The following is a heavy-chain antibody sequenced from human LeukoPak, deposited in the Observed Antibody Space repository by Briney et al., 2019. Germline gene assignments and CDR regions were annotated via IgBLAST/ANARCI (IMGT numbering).Heavy chain of an antibody. Sequence: GGSLRLSCAAPGFTFSSYWMSWVRQAPGKGLEWVANIKQDGSEKYYVDSVKGRFTISRDNAKNSLYLQMNSLRAEDTAVYYCARSAAAGFDYWGQGTLVTVSS. D-gene: IGHD6-13*01. CDR1: GFTFSSYW. V-gene: IGHV3-7*01. CDR2: IKQDGSEK. J-gene: IGHJ4*02. CDR3: ARSAAAGFDY.